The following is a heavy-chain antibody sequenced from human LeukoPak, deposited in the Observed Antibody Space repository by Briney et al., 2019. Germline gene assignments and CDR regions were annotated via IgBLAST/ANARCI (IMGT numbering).Heavy chain of an antibody. D-gene: IGHD3-10*02. CDR3: AELGITMIGGA. V-gene: IGHV3-23*01. J-gene: IGHJ6*04. Sequence: GALRLSCAASGFTFSSYAMSWVRQAPGKGLEWVSAISGSGGSTYYADSVKGRFTISRDNSKNTLYLQMNSLRAEDTAVYYCAELGITMIGGAWGKGTTVTISS. CDR2: ISGSGGST. CDR1: GFTFSSYA.